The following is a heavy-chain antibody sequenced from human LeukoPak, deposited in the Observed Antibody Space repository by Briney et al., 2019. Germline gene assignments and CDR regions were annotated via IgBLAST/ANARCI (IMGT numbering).Heavy chain of an antibody. Sequence: GGSLRLSCAASGFTFSTYSMNWVRQAPGKGLEWVSSISSSSTYIYYADSVKGRFTISRDNAKNSLFLQMNSLRAEDTAVYYCARVSSSWREYFQHWGQGTLVTVSS. J-gene: IGHJ1*01. CDR1: GFTFSTYS. CDR3: ARVSSSWREYFQH. D-gene: IGHD6-13*01. V-gene: IGHV3-21*01. CDR2: ISSSSTYI.